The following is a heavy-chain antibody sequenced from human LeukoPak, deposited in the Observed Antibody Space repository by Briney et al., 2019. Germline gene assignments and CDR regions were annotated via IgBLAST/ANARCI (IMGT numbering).Heavy chain of an antibody. J-gene: IGHJ4*02. CDR1: GGSFSGYY. CDR3: ARAKVALYYDFWSGHPTLDY. V-gene: IGHV4-34*01. D-gene: IGHD3-3*01. CDR2: INHSGST. Sequence: PSETLSLTCAVYGGSFSGYYWSWIRQPPGKGLEWIGEINHSGSTNYNPSLKSRVTISVDTSKNQFSLKLSSVTAADTAVYYCARAKVALYYDFWSGHPTLDYWGQGTLVTVSS.